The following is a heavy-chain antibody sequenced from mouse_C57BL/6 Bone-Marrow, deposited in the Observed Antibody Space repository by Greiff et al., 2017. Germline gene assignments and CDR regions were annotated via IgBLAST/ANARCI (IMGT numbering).Heavy chain of an antibody. J-gene: IGHJ2*01. Sequence: QVQLKESGAELVRPGASVKLSCKASGYTFTDYYINWVKQRPGQGLEWIARIYPGSGNTYYNEKFKGKATLTAEKSSSTAYMQLSSLTSEDSAVYFCARDYYGSIYYFDYWGQGTTLTVSS. CDR2: IYPGSGNT. D-gene: IGHD1-1*01. V-gene: IGHV1-76*01. CDR3: ARDYYGSIYYFDY. CDR1: GYTFTDYY.